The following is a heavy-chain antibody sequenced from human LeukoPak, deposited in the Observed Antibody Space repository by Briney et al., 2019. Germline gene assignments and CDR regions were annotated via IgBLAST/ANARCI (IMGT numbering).Heavy chain of an antibody. CDR2: IYYSGST. D-gene: IGHD1-26*01. Sequence: SETLSLTCTVSGGSISSYFCSWIRQPPGKRLEGVGYIYYSGSTNYKHSLTRRVTISVDTYKNQFSLKLSSVTAADTAVYYCAASGWELLEPFDYWGQGTLVTVSS. V-gene: IGHV4-59*01. CDR1: GGSISSYF. J-gene: IGHJ4*02. CDR3: AASGWELLEPFDY.